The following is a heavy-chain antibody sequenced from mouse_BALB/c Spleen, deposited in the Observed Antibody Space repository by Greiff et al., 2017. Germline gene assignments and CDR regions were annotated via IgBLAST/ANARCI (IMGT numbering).Heavy chain of an antibody. J-gene: IGHJ1*01. CDR3: VKRGRWYFDV. Sequence: VQLVESGPGLVAPSQSLSITCTVSGFSLTSYDISWIRQPPGKGLEWLGVIWTGGGTNYNSAFMSRLSISKDNSKSQVFLKMNSLQTDDTAIYYCVKRGRWYFDVWGAGTTVTVSS. CDR2: IWTGGGT. CDR1: GFSLTSYD. D-gene: IGHD1-1*01. V-gene: IGHV2-9-2*01.